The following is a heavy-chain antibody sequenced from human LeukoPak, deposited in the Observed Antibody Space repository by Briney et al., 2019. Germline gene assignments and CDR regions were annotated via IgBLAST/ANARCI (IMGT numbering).Heavy chain of an antibody. V-gene: IGHV3-30*18. Sequence: GRSLSLSCATSGFTFNTHGMHWVRQAPGKGLEWVTFISYDGSNEYQADSVKGRFTISRDNFKKTLYLQMNSLSPEDTAVYYCAKERANFYGSGSYYPVLFDPWGRGTLVTVSS. CDR3: AKERANFYGSGSYYPVLFDP. CDR2: ISYDGSNE. CDR1: GFTFNTHG. D-gene: IGHD3-10*01. J-gene: IGHJ5*02.